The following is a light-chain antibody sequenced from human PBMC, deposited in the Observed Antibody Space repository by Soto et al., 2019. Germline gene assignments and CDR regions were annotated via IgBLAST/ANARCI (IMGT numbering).Light chain of an antibody. Sequence: LSTQSPVALSQSPLQGHSLSCRASQFLSSYLAWYQQIPGQPPRLLIYDSTNRAAGIPARFSGSRSGTASTLTISSVEPEDFAIYYCHQRNHFAQGPRLRL. CDR3: HQRNH. CDR1: QFLSSY. CDR2: DST. J-gene: IGKJ5*01. V-gene: IGKV3-11*01.